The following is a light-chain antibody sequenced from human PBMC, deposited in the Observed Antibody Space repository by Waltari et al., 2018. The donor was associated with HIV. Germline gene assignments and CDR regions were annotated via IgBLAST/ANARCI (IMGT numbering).Light chain of an antibody. CDR2: EVS. J-gene: IGLJ1*01. CDR3: SSYTSSSTPLYV. Sequence: QSALTQPASVSGSPGQSITISCTGTSSDVGGYNYVTWYQQHPGKAPKLMIYEVSNRPSGVSKRFSCSKSGNTASPTISGLQAEDEADYYCSSYTSSSTPLYVFGTGTKVTVL. CDR1: SSDVGGYNY. V-gene: IGLV2-14*01.